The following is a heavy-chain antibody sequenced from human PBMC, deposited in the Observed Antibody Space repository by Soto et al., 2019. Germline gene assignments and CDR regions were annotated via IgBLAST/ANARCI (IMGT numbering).Heavy chain of an antibody. CDR2: LTGSSSNI. J-gene: IGHJ4*02. CDR3: ATGRATYGLLTHDY. D-gene: IGHD3-10*01. V-gene: IGHV3-23*01. CDR1: GFSFRNYA. Sequence: EVQLLESGGGLVQPGGSLRLSCAASGFSFRNYAMSWVRQAPGKGLEWISTLTGSSSNIYYADSVKGRFAISRDNSRNTLYLQMNSLTAEDTAVYYCATGRATYGLLTHDYWGQGTLVTVSS.